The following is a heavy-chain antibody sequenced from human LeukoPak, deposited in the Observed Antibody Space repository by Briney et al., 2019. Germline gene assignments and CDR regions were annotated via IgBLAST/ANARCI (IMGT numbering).Heavy chain of an antibody. CDR1: GYTFTSYD. CDR2: MNPNSGNT. J-gene: IGHJ3*02. V-gene: IGHV1-8*01. Sequence: VASVKVSCKASGYTFTSYDINWVRQATGQGLEWMGWMNPNSGNTGYAQKFQGRVTMTRNTSMSTAYMELSSLRSEDTAVYYCARGRDVLRFLEWSRKPFDAFDIWGQGTMVTVSS. CDR3: ARGRDVLRFLEWSRKPFDAFDI. D-gene: IGHD3-3*01.